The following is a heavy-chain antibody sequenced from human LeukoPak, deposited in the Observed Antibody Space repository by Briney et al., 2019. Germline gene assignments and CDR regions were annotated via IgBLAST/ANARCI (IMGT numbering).Heavy chain of an antibody. V-gene: IGHV3-30-3*01. Sequence: LSLTCSVSDGSINSYYWNWIRRPPGKGLEWVAVISYDGSNKYYADSVKGRFTISRDNSKNTLYLQMNSLRAEDTAVYYCARGGAARLHFQNWGQGTLATVSS. CDR1: DGSINSYY. CDR2: ISYDGSNK. CDR3: ARGGAARLHFQN. J-gene: IGHJ1*01. D-gene: IGHD6-6*01.